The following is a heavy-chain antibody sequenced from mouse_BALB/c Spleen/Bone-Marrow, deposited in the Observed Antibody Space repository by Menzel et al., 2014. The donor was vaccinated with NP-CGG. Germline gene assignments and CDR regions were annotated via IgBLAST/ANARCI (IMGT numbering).Heavy chain of an antibody. CDR1: GYAFSNYW. V-gene: IGHV1-80*01. J-gene: IGHJ2*01. CDR3: ARCDGYSYYFDY. D-gene: IGHD2-3*01. Sequence: VKLVESGADLVRPGSSVKISCKASGYAFSNYWMNWVKQRPGQGLGWIGQIYPGDGDTNYNGKFKGKATLTADKSSSTAYMQLSSLTSEDSAVYFCARCDGYSYYFDYWGQGTTLTVSS. CDR2: IYPGDGDT.